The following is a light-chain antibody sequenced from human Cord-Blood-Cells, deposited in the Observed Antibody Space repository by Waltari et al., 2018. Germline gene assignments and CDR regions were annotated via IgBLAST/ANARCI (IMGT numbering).Light chain of an antibody. CDR1: QSVLYSSNNKNY. CDR2: LAS. J-gene: IGKJ3*01. Sequence: DIVMTQSPDSLAVSLGERATINCKSSQSVLYSSNNKNYLAWYQQKPGQPPKLLIYLASTRESGVPDRFSGSGSGTDFTLTISSLQAEDVAVYYCQQYYSTPFTFGPGTKWISN. V-gene: IGKV4-1*01. CDR3: QQYYSTPFT.